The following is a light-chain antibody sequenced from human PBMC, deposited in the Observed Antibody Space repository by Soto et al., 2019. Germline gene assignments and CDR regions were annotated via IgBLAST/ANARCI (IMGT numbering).Light chain of an antibody. V-gene: IGLV2-14*01. CDR1: SSDVGGYNY. Sequence: QSALTRPASVSGSPGQSITISCTGTSSDVGGYNYVSWYQQHPGKAPKLMIYEVSNRPSGVSNRFYGSKSGNTASLTISGLQAEDEADYYSSSYTSSSTLFGTGTKVTVL. CDR3: SSYTSSSTL. CDR2: EVS. J-gene: IGLJ1*01.